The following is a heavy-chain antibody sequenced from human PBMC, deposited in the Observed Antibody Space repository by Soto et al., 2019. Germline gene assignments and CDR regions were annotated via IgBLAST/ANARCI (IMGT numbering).Heavy chain of an antibody. CDR2: IYYSGST. J-gene: IGHJ6*03. D-gene: IGHD3-16*01. V-gene: IGHV4-59*08. CDR3: ARHLAGGNYYYMDV. CDR1: GGSISSYY. Sequence: PSETLSLTCTVSGGSISSYYWSWIRQPPGKGLEWIGYIYYSGSTNYNPSLKSRVTISVDTSKNQFSLKLSSVTAADTAVYYSARHLAGGNYYYMDVWGKGTTVTVSS.